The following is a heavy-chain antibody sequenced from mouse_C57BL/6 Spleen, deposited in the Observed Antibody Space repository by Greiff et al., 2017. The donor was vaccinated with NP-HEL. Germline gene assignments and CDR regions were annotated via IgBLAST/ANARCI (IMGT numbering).Heavy chain of an antibody. CDR3: SRHDEITTVVAPFYY. D-gene: IGHD1-1*01. J-gene: IGHJ2*01. CDR1: GYTFTEYT. Sequence: VQLQQSGAELVKPGASVKLSCKASGYTFTEYTIHWVKQRSGQGLEWIGWFYPGSGSIKSNEKFKDKATLTADKSSSTVYMELIRLTSEASAFYFCSRHDEITTVVAPFYYWGQGTTLTVSS. CDR2: FYPGSGSI. V-gene: IGHV1-62-2*01.